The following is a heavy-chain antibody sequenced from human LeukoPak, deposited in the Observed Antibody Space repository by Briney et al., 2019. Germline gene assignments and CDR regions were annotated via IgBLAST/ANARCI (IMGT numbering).Heavy chain of an antibody. CDR1: GGSFSGYY. CDR3: ARASRYYDFWSGYTYYFDY. D-gene: IGHD3-3*01. J-gene: IGHJ4*02. V-gene: IGHV4-34*01. Sequence: SETLSLTCAVYGGSFSGYYWSWIRQPPGKGLEWIGEINHSGSTNYNPSLKSRVTISVDTSKNQFSLKLSSVTAADTAVYYCARASRYYDFWSGYTYYFDYWGQGTLVTVSS. CDR2: INHSGST.